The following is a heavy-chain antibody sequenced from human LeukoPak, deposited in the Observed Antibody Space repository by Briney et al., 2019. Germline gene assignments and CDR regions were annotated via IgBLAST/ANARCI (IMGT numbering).Heavy chain of an antibody. CDR2: ISGSGSNT. Sequence: GGSLRLSCAASGFTFNNYAMSWVRQAPGKGLEWVSGISGSGSNTYYADSVKGRFTISRDNSKNTLYLQMNSLRAEDTAMYYCARLGGSYARESFDYWGQGTLVTVSS. D-gene: IGHD1-26*01. V-gene: IGHV3-23*01. J-gene: IGHJ4*02. CDR3: ARLGGSYARESFDY. CDR1: GFTFNNYA.